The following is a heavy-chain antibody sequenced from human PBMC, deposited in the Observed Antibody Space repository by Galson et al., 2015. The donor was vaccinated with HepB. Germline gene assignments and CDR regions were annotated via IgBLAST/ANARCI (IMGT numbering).Heavy chain of an antibody. V-gene: IGHV1-46*01. D-gene: IGHD2-21*02. CDR2: INPSGGST. J-gene: IGHJ1*01. CDR3: ARDEVVVVTAILTGGYFQH. Sequence: SVKVSCKASGYTFTSYYMHWVRQAPGQGLEWMGIINPSGGSTSYAQKFQGRVTMTRDTSTSTVYMELSSLRSEDTAVYYCARDEVVVVTAILTGGYFQHWGQGTLVTVSS. CDR1: GYTFTSYY.